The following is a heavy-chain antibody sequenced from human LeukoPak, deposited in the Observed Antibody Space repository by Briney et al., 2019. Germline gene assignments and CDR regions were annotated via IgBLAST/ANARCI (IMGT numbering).Heavy chain of an antibody. V-gene: IGHV3-30*18. D-gene: IGHD5-18*01. J-gene: IGHJ6*02. CDR2: ISYDGSNK. CDR1: GFTFSSCG. CDR3: AKDRGYSYGQNRYGMDV. Sequence: GGSLRLSCAASGFTFSSCGMHWVRQAPGKGLEWVAAISYDGSNKYYADSVKGRFTISRDNSKNTLYLQMNSLRAEDTAVYYCAKDRGYSYGQNRYGMDVWGQGTTVTVSS.